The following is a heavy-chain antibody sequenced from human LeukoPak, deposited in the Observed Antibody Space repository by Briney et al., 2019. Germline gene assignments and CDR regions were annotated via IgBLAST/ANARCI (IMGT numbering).Heavy chain of an antibody. D-gene: IGHD3-9*01. CDR1: GYTFTSYG. V-gene: IGHV1-18*01. CDR2: ISAYNGNT. J-gene: IGHJ4*02. Sequence: ASVNVSCKSSGYTFTSYGISWVRQAPGQGLEWMGWISAYNGNTNYAQKLQGRVTMTTDTSTSTAYMELRSLRSDDTAVYYCARDGGSYYDILTGYYGYYFDYWGQGTLVTVSS. CDR3: ARDGGSYYDILTGYYGYYFDY.